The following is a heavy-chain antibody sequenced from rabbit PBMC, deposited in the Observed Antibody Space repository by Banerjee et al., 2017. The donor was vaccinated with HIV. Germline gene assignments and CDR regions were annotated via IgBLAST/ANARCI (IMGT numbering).Heavy chain of an antibody. D-gene: IGHD6-1*01. CDR1: GFDLSSNY. CDR3: ARGLYTYDYAFNL. CDR2: IGTSSGNT. J-gene: IGHJ4*01. V-gene: IGHV1S40*01. Sequence: QSLEESGGGLVKPEGSLTLTCKASGFDLSSNYMCWVRQAPGKGLELIACIGTSSGNTYYASWAKGRFTISKTSSTTVTLQMTSLTAADTATYFCARGLYTYDYAFNLWGQGTLVTVS.